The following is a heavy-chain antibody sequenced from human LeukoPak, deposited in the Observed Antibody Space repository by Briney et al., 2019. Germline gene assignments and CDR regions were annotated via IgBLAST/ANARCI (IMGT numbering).Heavy chain of an antibody. V-gene: IGHV3-20*04. Sequence: GGSLRLSCAASGFTFSNAWMSWVRQAPGKGLEWVSGIDWNGGTTGYADSVKGRFTISRDNAKNSLYLQMNSLRVEDTALYYCAREGNGATSGMDVWGQGTTVTVSS. J-gene: IGHJ6*02. CDR3: AREGNGATSGMDV. D-gene: IGHD2-8*01. CDR2: IDWNGGTT. CDR1: GFTFSNAW.